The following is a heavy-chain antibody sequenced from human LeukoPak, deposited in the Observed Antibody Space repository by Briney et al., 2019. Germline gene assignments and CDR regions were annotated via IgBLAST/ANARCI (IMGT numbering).Heavy chain of an antibody. V-gene: IGHV4-4*09. CDR1: GGSIDNYW. CDR2: IYASGGH. Sequence: SETLSLTCTVSGGSIDNYWWSWIRQPPGKGMEWIAYIYASGGHTSNPSLTSRVTISVDTSKNQFSLTLSSVTAADTAVYYCARHGKGVTYFYAFDTWGQGTMVTVSS. J-gene: IGHJ3*02. D-gene: IGHD2/OR15-2a*01. CDR3: ARHGKGVTYFYAFDT.